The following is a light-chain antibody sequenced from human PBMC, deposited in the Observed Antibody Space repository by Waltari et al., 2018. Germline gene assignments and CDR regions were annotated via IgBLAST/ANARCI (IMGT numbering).Light chain of an antibody. V-gene: IGLV2-14*03. J-gene: IGLJ2*01. CDR2: DVN. CDR1: SCDCVDYNY. Sequence: QSALTQPASVSGSTGQSIPISCTVTSCDCVDYNYLSWYQQHPDKAPKLMIYDVNNRASGVSNRFSGSKSGNTASLTISGLQAEDEADYYCSSYTSSSTLFGGGTKLTVL. CDR3: SSYTSSSTL.